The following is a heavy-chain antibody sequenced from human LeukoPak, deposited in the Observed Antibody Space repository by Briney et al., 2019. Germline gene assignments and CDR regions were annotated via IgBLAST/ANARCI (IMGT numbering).Heavy chain of an antibody. CDR1: GFTFSSYW. V-gene: IGHV3-7*01. CDR3: ASENPSNYDFWSGYYRKYYFDY. J-gene: IGHJ4*02. D-gene: IGHD3-3*01. Sequence: GSLRLSCAASGFTFSSYWMSWVRQAPGKGLEWVANIKQDGSEKYYVDSVKGRFTISRDNAKNSLYLQMNSLRAEDTAVYYCASENPSNYDFWSGYYRKYYFDYWGQGTLVTVSS. CDR2: IKQDGSEK.